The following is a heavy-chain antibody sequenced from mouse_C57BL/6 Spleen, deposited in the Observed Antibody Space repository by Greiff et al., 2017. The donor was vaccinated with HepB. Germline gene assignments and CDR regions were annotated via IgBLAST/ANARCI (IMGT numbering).Heavy chain of an antibody. CDR2: IYPGDGDT. CDR1: GYAFSSSW. J-gene: IGHJ4*01. V-gene: IGHV1-82*01. Sequence: QVQLQQSGPELVKPGASVKISCKASGYAFSSSWMNWVKQRPGKGLEWIGRIYPGDGDTNYNGKFKGKATLTADKSSSTAYMQLSSLTSEDSAVYFCARYEDAMDYWGQGTSVTVSS. D-gene: IGHD2-12*01. CDR3: ARYEDAMDY.